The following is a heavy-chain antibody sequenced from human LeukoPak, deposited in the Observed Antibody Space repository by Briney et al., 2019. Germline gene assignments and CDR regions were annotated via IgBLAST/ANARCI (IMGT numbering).Heavy chain of an antibody. J-gene: IGHJ4*02. CDR2: INRDGSGT. D-gene: IGHD3-10*01. Sequence: PGGSLRLSCGASGFSFNNYWMHWVRQAPGKGLMWVSRINRDGSGTTSADSVKGRFTISRDNAKNTMYLQMNSLRAEDTAVYYCARGLDYYNPLDYWGQGTLVTVSS. CDR1: GFSFNNYW. CDR3: ARGLDYYNPLDY. V-gene: IGHV3-74*01.